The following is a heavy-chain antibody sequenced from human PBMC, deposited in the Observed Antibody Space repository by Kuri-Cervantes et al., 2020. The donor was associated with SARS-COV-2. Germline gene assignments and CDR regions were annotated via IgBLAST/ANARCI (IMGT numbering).Heavy chain of an antibody. CDR3: ARDPDDILTGPFDY. D-gene: IGHD3-9*01. CDR2: IGTAGDT. V-gene: IGHV3-13*03. CDR1: GFTFSSYD. J-gene: IGHJ4*02. Sequence: GGSLRLSCAACGFTFSSYDMHWVRQATGKGLEWVSAIGTAGDTYYPGSVKGQFTISRENAKNTLYLQMNSLRAEDTAVYYCARDPDDILTGPFDYWGQGTLVTVSS.